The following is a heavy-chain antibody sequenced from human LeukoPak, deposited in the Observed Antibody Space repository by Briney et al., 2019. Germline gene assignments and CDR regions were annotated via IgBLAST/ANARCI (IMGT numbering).Heavy chain of an antibody. D-gene: IGHD2-15*01. J-gene: IGHJ4*02. CDR2: IKEDGSEK. CDR1: GFTFSTYR. Sequence: GGSLRLSCAASGFTFSTYRMKWVRQAPGKGVEWVAKIKEDGSEKFYVDSVRGRFTISRDNPKNSLYLQMNTLRAEDTAVYYCAREGSGLDYWGQGTLVTVSS. V-gene: IGHV3-7*03. CDR3: AREGSGLDY.